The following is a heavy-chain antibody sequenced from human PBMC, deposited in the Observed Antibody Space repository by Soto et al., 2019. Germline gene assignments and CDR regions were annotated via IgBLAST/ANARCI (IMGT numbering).Heavy chain of an antibody. CDR2: INHSGST. D-gene: IGHD3-9*01. V-gene: IGHV4-34*01. J-gene: IGHJ6*02. CDR1: GGSFSGYY. CDR3: ARVDWADLQGAGIDV. Sequence: QVQLQQWGAGLLKPSETLSLTCAVYGGSFSGYYWSWIRQPPGKGLEWIGEINHSGSTNYNPSLKSRVTISVDTSKNQFSLKLSSVTAADKAVYYCARVDWADLQGAGIDVWGQGTTVTVSS.